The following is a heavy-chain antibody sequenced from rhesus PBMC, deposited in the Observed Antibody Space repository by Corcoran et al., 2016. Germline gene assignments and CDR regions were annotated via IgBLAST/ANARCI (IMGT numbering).Heavy chain of an antibody. V-gene: IGHV4-127*01. J-gene: IGHJ6*01. D-gene: IGHD1-26*01. CDR1: GDSIISGYA. CDR2: IGG. CDR3: ASGLNYGAPNFGLDS. Sequence: QVQLKESGPGLVKSSETLSLTCTVSGDSIISGYAWSWIRQPPGKGLEWIGYIGGYYNPSLKSRVTISKDTSKNQFSLNLTSVTAADTAVYYCASGLNYGAPNFGLDSWGQGVVVTVSS.